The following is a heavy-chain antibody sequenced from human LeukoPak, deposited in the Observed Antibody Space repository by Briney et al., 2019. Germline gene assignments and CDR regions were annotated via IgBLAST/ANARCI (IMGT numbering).Heavy chain of an antibody. CDR1: GGSISSYF. D-gene: IGHD3-22*01. Sequence: SETLSLTCTVSGGSISSYFWSWIRQPPGKGLEWIGYIYYSGSTYYNPSLKSRVTISVDTSRNQFSLKLSSVTAADTAVYYCARTGYYDSSGYFDYWGQGTLVTVSS. J-gene: IGHJ4*02. V-gene: IGHV4-59*12. CDR2: IYYSGST. CDR3: ARTGYYDSSGYFDY.